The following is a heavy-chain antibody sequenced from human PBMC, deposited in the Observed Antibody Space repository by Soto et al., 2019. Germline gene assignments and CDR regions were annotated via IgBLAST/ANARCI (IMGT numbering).Heavy chain of an antibody. CDR3: AKDASSGITSFDL. Sequence: QRLSCAASGFTFSSYAMSWVRQAPGKGLEWVSTISGSGGSTYYADSVKGRFTISRDNSKNTLYLQMNSLRAEDTALYYCAKDASSGITSFDLWGRGTLVTVSS. V-gene: IGHV3-23*01. J-gene: IGHJ2*01. D-gene: IGHD3-3*01. CDR1: GFTFSSYA. CDR2: ISGSGGST.